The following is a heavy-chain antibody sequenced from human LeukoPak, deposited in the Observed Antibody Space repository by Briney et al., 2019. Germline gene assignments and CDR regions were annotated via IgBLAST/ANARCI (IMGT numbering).Heavy chain of an antibody. J-gene: IGHJ4*02. Sequence: ASVKVPCKASGYTFTSYYMHWVRQAPGQGLEWMGIINPSGGSTSYAQKFQGRVTMTRDTSTSTVYMELSSLRSEDTAVYYCARENGDYGSDYWGQGTLVTVSS. D-gene: IGHD4-17*01. CDR3: ARENGDYGSDY. V-gene: IGHV1-46*01. CDR2: INPSGGST. CDR1: GYTFTSYY.